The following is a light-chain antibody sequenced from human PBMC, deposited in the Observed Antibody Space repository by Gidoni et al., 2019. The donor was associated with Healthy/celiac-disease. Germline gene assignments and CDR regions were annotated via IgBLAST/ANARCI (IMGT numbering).Light chain of an antibody. CDR1: QSVSSN. Sequence: EIVLTQSPATLSVSPGERATLSSRAGQSVSSNLAWYQQKPGQAHRLLIYGASTRATGIPARFSGSGSGTEFTLTISSLQSEDFAVYYCQQYNNWPPTYTFGQGTKLEIK. CDR2: GAS. J-gene: IGKJ2*01. CDR3: QQYNNWPPTYT. V-gene: IGKV3-15*01.